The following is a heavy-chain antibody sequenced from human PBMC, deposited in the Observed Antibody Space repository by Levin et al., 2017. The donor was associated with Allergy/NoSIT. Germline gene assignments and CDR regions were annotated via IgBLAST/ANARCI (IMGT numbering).Heavy chain of an antibody. CDR1: GFTFSSYG. Sequence: GGSLRLSCAASGFTFSSYGMHWVRQAPGKGLEWVAVIWYDGSNKYYADSVKGRFTISRDNSKNTLYLQMNSLRAEDTAVYYCARCLGSGSYYNGNYYYYYGMDVWGQGTTVTVSS. D-gene: IGHD3-10*01. J-gene: IGHJ6*02. V-gene: IGHV3-33*01. CDR2: IWYDGSNK. CDR3: ARCLGSGSYYNGNYYYYYGMDV.